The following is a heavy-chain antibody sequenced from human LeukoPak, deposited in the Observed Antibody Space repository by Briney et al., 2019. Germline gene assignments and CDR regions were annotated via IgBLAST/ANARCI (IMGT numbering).Heavy chain of an antibody. CDR3: ARDRHVSGGSSRWFFDY. CDR1: GFTFSSYW. D-gene: IGHD2-15*01. V-gene: IGHV3-74*01. J-gene: IGHJ4*02. CDR2: INSDGSST. Sequence: GGSLRLSCAASGFTFSSYWMHWVRQAPGKGLVWVSRINSDGSSTSYADSVKGRFTISRDNAKNTLYLQMNSLRAEDTAVYYCARDRHVSGGSSRWFFDYWGQGTLVTVPS.